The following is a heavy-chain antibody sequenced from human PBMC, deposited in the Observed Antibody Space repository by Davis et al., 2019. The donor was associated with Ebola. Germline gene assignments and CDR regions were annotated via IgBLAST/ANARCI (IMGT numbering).Heavy chain of an antibody. CDR3: ARDDGRTWNLDS. CDR2: INPTSGST. Sequence: ASVKVSCKASGYTFISYAMHWVRQAPGERLEWMGSINPTSGSTEFSEKFQDRVTISRETPATTVYMELSSLTSEDTAVYFCARDDGRTWNLDSWGQGSLVTVSS. CDR1: GYTFISYA. V-gene: IGHV1-3*01. J-gene: IGHJ4*02. D-gene: IGHD1-1*01.